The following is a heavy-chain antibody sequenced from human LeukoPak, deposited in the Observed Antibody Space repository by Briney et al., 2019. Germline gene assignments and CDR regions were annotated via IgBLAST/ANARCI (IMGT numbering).Heavy chain of an antibody. CDR3: ARDSSNNWYELDY. J-gene: IGHJ4*02. D-gene: IGHD1-1*01. CDR1: GFTVSSNY. CDR2: IYSGGRT. Sequence: PGGSLRLSCAVSGFTVSSNYMSWVRQAPGKGLEWFSVIYSGGRTYYADSVKGRFTISRDNSKNTLYLQMNSLRAEDTAVYYCARDSSNNWYELDYWGQGTLVTVSS. V-gene: IGHV3-53*01.